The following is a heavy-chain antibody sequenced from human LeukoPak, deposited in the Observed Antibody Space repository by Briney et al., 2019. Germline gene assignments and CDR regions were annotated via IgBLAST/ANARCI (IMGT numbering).Heavy chain of an antibody. V-gene: IGHV1-18*01. D-gene: IGHD2-21*02. J-gene: IGHJ4*02. CDR3: ARDHRPNAYCGGDCSLWYYFDY. CDR1: GYTFTSYG. CDR2: ISAYNGNT. Sequence: GASVKVSCKASGYTFTSYGISWVRQAPGQGLEWMGWISAYNGNTNYSQKLQGRVTMTTDTSTSTAYMELRSLRSDDTAVYYCARDHRPNAYCGGDCSLWYYFDYWGQGTLVTVSS.